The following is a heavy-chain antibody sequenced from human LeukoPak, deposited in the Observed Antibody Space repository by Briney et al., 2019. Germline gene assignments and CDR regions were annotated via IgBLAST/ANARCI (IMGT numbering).Heavy chain of an antibody. J-gene: IGHJ4*02. D-gene: IGHD3-22*01. Sequence: GESLKISCKGSGYSFTSYWIGWVRQMPGKGLEWMGIIYPGDSDTRYSPSFQGQVTISADKSISTAYLQWSSLKASDTAMYYCARQRWRYYDGSGYYYLNWGQGTLVTVSS. CDR2: IYPGDSDT. CDR3: ARQRWRYYDGSGYYYLN. CDR1: GYSFTSYW. V-gene: IGHV5-51*01.